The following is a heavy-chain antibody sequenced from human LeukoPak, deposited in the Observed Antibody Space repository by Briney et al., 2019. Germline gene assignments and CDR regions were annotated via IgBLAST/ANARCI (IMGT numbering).Heavy chain of an antibody. CDR1: GGSISSGSYY. CDR2: IYTSGST. CDR3: ARDSGYFDY. D-gene: IGHD3-10*01. V-gene: IGHV4-61*02. J-gene: IGHJ4*02. Sequence: SETLSLTCTVSGGSISSGSYYWSWIRQPAGKGLEWIGRIYTSGSTNYNPSLKSRVTISVDTSKNQFSLKLSSVTAADTAVYYCARDSGYFDYWGQGTLVTVSS.